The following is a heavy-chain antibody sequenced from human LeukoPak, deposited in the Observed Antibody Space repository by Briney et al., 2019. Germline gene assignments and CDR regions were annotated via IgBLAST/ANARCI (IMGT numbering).Heavy chain of an antibody. V-gene: IGHV4-39*01. CDR1: GGSISSSSYY. CDR2: IYYSGST. J-gene: IGHJ5*02. D-gene: IGHD6-19*01. CDR3: ARHDRSGWYGWFDP. Sequence: SETLSLTCTVSGGSISSSSYYWGWIRQPPGKGLEWIGNIYYSGSTYYNPSLKSRVTISVDTSKNQFSLKLSSVTAADTAVYYCARHDRSGWYGWFDPWGQGTLVTVSS.